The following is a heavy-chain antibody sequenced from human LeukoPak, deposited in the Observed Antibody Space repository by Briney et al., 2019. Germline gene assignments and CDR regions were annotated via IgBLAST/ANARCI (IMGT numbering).Heavy chain of an antibody. J-gene: IGHJ5*02. CDR3: VTQQLAPP. CDR2: IKEDGSIE. CDR1: GFSFSNYW. Sequence: GGSLRLSCAASGFSFSNYWTSWVRPAPGEGLERVSNIKEDGSIEDYVGPVKGGFTVSRDNAKKSLYLQMNSLRAEDTAVYYCVTQQLAPPWGQGTLVTVSS. D-gene: IGHD5-24*01. V-gene: IGHV3-7*01.